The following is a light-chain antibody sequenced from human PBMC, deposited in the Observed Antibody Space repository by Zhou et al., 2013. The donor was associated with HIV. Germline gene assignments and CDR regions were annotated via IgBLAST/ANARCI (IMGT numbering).Light chain of an antibody. CDR1: QSVSSSY. CDR3: QHYDNRLFLT. CDR2: GAS. Sequence: EIVLTQSPGTLSLSPGERATLSCRASQSVSSSYLAWYQQKPGQAPRLLIYGASSRATGIPDRFSGSGSGTDFTLTISRLEPEDFAVYYCQHYDNRLFLTFGGGTKVEIK. V-gene: IGKV3-20*01. J-gene: IGKJ4*01.